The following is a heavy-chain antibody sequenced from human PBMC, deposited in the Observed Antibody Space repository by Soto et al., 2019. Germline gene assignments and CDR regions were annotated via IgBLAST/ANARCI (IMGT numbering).Heavy chain of an antibody. Sequence: QVQLVGSGGGVVQPGRSLRLSCAASGFTFSHYGIHWVRQAPGKGLEWLAVISYDGSNKHYADSVKGRFTVSRDNSKNPLYLQMTSLRAEDTAVYFCARYSGKYQGPIDYWGQGTLVTVSS. V-gene: IGHV3-30*03. CDR3: ARYSGKYQGPIDY. D-gene: IGHD1-26*01. J-gene: IGHJ4*02. CDR1: GFTFSHYG. CDR2: ISYDGSNK.